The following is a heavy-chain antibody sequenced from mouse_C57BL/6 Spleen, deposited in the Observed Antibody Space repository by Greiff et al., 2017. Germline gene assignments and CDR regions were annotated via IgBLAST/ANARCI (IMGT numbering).Heavy chain of an antibody. J-gene: IGHJ3*01. D-gene: IGHD2-4*01. V-gene: IGHV2-2*01. CDR2: IWSGGST. CDR1: GFSLTSYG. Sequence: QVQLQQSGPGLVQPSQSLSITCTVSGFSLTSYGVHWVRQSPGKGLEWLGVIWSGGSTDYNAAFISRLSISKDNSKSQVFFKMNSLQADDTAIYYCARYDYDGTWFAYWGQGTLGTVSA. CDR3: ARYDYDGTWFAY.